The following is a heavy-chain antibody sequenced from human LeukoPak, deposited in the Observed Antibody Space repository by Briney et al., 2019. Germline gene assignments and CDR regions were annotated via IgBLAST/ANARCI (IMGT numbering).Heavy chain of an antibody. V-gene: IGHV3-23*01. Sequence: PGGTLRLSCEASGSTFSSYGMSWVRKALGKGLEWVSTISGSGGSTYYADSVKGRFTISRDNSKNTLYLQMNSLRAEDTAFYYCARVQQYDKFDYWGQGTLVTVSS. CDR1: GSTFSSYG. J-gene: IGHJ4*02. CDR2: ISGSGGST. D-gene: IGHD3-22*01. CDR3: ARVQQYDKFDY.